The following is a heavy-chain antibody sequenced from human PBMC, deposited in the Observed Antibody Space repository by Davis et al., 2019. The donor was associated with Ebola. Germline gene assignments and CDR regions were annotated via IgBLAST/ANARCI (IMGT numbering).Heavy chain of an antibody. V-gene: IGHV3-30*04. J-gene: IGHJ4*02. Sequence: GESLKISCVASGFTFSNHAMHWVRQAPGKGPEWVAVVSHSEREKFYADSVKGRFTISRDNSENTLYLQMNSLTADDTAVYYCARAVFHEVLDYWGQGTPVTVSP. D-gene: IGHD3-3*01. CDR1: GFTFSNHA. CDR3: ARAVFHEVLDY. CDR2: VSHSEREK.